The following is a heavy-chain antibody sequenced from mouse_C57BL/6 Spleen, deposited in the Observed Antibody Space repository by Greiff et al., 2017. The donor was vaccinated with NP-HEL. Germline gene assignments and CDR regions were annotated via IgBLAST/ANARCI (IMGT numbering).Heavy chain of an antibody. Sequence: EVQLVESGGGLVKPGGSLKLSCAASGFTFSSYAMSWVRQTPEKRLEWVATISDGGSYTYYPDNVKGRFTISRDNAKNNLYLQMSHLKSEDTAMYYCARDHYYGSSYRYFDVWCTGTTVTVSS. V-gene: IGHV5-4*01. J-gene: IGHJ1*03. D-gene: IGHD1-1*01. CDR2: ISDGGSYT. CDR1: GFTFSSYA. CDR3: ARDHYYGSSYRYFDV.